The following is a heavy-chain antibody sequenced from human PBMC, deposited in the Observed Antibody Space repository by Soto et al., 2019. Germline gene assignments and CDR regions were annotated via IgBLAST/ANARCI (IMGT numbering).Heavy chain of an antibody. CDR3: ARDSPSLAYCGGDCYSIDY. CDR1: GYTFTDHY. Sequence: ASVKVSCQASGYTFTDHYIHWVRQAPGQGLEWMGWINSNSGGTNSAQKFQGRVTMTRDTSISTAYMELTRLRSDDTAMYYCARDSPSLAYCGGDCYSIDYWGQGTLVTVSS. J-gene: IGHJ4*02. CDR2: INSNSGGT. V-gene: IGHV1-2*02. D-gene: IGHD2-21*02.